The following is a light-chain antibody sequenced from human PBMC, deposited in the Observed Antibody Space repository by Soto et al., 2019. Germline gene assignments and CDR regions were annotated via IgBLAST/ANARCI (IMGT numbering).Light chain of an antibody. Sequence: EVVMTQSPATLSVSPGERATLSCRASQSVSSNLAWYRQKPGQGPRLLIYGASTRATGFPARFSGGGSGTEFTLTISSLQSEDFAVYYCQQYNSWPRTFGQGTKVEIK. CDR1: QSVSSN. CDR3: QQYNSWPRT. J-gene: IGKJ1*01. CDR2: GAS. V-gene: IGKV3-15*01.